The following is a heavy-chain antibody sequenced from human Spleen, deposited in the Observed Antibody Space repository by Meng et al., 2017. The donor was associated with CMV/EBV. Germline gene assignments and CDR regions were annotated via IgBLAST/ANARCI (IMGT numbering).Heavy chain of an antibody. CDR3: ARGFSGYDSLDH. D-gene: IGHD5-12*01. V-gene: IGHV1-18*01. J-gene: IGHJ4*02. CDR2: VSAYGGTT. Sequence: CQPSGYTFTGYGIRWLRQAPGQGLEWMGWVSAYGGTTNYAQKFKGRVTMTTDTSARTVSLEMRSLRSDDTAMYYCARGFSGYDSLDHWGQGTMVTVSS. CDR1: GYTFTGYG.